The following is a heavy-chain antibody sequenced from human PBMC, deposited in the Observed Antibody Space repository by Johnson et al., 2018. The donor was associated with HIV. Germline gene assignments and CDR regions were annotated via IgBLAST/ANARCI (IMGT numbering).Heavy chain of an antibody. D-gene: IGHD3-9*01. V-gene: IGHV3-30*02. J-gene: IGHJ3*02. CDR1: GFTFSSYG. CDR2: IRYDGSNK. CDR3: ARDRSLTGYIINDAFDI. Sequence: QVQLMESGGGVVQPGGSLRLSCAASGFTFSSYGMHWVRQAPGKGLEWVAFIRYDGSNKYYADSVKGRFTISRDNSKNTLYLQMNSLRAEDTALYYCARDRSLTGYIINDAFDIWGQGTMVTVSS.